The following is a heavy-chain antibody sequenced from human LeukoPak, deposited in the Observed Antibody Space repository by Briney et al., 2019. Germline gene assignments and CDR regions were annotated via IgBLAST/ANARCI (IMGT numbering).Heavy chain of an antibody. Sequence: PSETLSLTCAVYGGSFSGYYWSWIRQPPGKGLEWIGEINHSGSTYYNPSLKSRAAISVDSSKNQFPLKLSSVTAADTAFYYCARHVEIAVAGPIEYWGQGTLVPVSS. CDR2: INHSGST. D-gene: IGHD6-19*01. J-gene: IGHJ4*02. CDR3: ARHVEIAVAGPIEY. CDR1: GGSFSGYY. V-gene: IGHV4-34*01.